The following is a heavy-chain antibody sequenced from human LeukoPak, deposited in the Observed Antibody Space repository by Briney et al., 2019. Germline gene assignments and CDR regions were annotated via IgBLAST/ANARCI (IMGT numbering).Heavy chain of an antibody. CDR3: ARHDNDDDFDY. Sequence: ASVKVSCKASGYTFTMYAINWLRQAPGQGLEWMGWINMYTANPAYAQGFTERFVFSLDTSVTTAYLQISNLRTEDTAVYYCARHDNDDDFDYWGQGTLVTVSS. CDR2: INMYTANP. V-gene: IGHV7-4-1*02. D-gene: IGHD3-16*01. J-gene: IGHJ4*02. CDR1: GYTFTMYA.